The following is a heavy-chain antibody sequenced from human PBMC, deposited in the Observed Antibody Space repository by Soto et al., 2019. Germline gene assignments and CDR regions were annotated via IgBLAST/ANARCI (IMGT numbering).Heavy chain of an antibody. CDR3: AKAGGGPPTTRDSNSFLYYYYGMDV. CDR1: GFTFSSYS. J-gene: IGHJ6*02. Sequence: EVQLLESGGGLVQPGGSLRLSCAASGFTFSSYSMSWVRQAPGKGLEWVSAISGSGGSTYYADSVKGRFTISRDNAKNALYLQMNTLKDEDKAVYYCAKAGGGPPTTRDSNSFLYYYYGMDVWGQGTTVTVSS. CDR2: ISGSGGST. D-gene: IGHD4-4*01. V-gene: IGHV3-23*01.